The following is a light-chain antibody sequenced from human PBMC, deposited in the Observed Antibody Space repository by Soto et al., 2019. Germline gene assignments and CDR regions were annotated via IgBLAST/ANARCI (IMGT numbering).Light chain of an antibody. CDR1: SSDVGYYNY. Sequence: QSVLTQPPSASGSPGQSVTISCTGTSSDVGYYNYVSWYQQHPGKAPKLMIYEVTKRPSGVPDRFSGSKSGNTASLTVSGLQAEDEANYYCSSYAGFNVVFGGWTKLTVL. CDR3: SSYAGFNVV. V-gene: IGLV2-8*01. J-gene: IGLJ2*01. CDR2: EVT.